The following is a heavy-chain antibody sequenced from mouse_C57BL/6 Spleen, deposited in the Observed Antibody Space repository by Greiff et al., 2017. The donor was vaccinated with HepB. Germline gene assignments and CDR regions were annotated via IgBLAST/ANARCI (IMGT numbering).Heavy chain of an antibody. CDR3: ARSRVFDY. CDR1: GFTFSSYA. J-gene: IGHJ2*01. Sequence: EVKVVESGGGLVKPGGSLKLSCAASGFTFSSYAMSWVRQTPEKRLEWVATISDGGSYTYYPDNVKGRFTISRDNAKNNLYLQMSHLKSEDTAMYYCARSRVFDYWGQGTTLTVSS. V-gene: IGHV5-4*03. CDR2: ISDGGSYT.